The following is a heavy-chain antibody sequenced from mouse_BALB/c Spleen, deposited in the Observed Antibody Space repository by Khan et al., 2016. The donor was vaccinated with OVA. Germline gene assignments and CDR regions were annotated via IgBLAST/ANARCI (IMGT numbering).Heavy chain of an antibody. Sequence: QVQLQQSGPGLVAPSQSLSITCTISGFSLTSYGVHWVRQPPGKGLEWLVVIWSDGHTTYNSALKSRLSISKDNSKSQVFLKMNSLQTDDTAMDYCARHGYYGNYGPCFDVWGAGTTVTVSS. J-gene: IGHJ1*01. CDR2: IWSDGHT. V-gene: IGHV2-6-1*01. CDR3: ARHGYYGNYGPCFDV. D-gene: IGHD2-1*01. CDR1: GFSLTSYG.